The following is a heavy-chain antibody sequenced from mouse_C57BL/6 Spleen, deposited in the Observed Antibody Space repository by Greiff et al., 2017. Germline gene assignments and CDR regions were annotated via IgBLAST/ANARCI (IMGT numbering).Heavy chain of an antibody. V-gene: IGHV1-69*01. CDR1: GYTFTSYW. CDR2: IDPSDSYT. CDR3: ARAAYGYAMDY. Sequence: QVQLKQPGAELVMPGASVKLSCKASGYTFTSYWMHWVKQRPGQGLEWIGEIDPSDSYTNYNQKFKGKSTLTVDKSSSTAYMQLSSLTSEDSAVYYCARAAYGYAMDYWGQGTSVTVSS. J-gene: IGHJ4*01. D-gene: IGHD1-1*01.